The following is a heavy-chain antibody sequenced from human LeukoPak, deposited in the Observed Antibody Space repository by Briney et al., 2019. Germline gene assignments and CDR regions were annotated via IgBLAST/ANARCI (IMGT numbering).Heavy chain of an antibody. CDR2: IYPGDPDT. J-gene: IGHJ4*02. V-gene: IGHV5-51*01. CDR1: GYSFTSYW. Sequence: GESLKISCKGSGYSFTSYWIGWVRQMPGKGLEWMGIIYPGDPDTRYSPSFQGQVTISADKSISTAYLQWSSLKASDTAMYYCARLYARYYYDSSLMYWGQGTLVTVSS. D-gene: IGHD3-22*01. CDR3: ARLYARYYYDSSLMY.